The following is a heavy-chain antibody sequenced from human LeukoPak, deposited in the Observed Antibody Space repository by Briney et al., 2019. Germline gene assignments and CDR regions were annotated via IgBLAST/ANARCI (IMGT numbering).Heavy chain of an antibody. J-gene: IGHJ6*03. D-gene: IGHD1-14*01. CDR3: AGVNLYYNYVDV. Sequence: GASVKVSCKASGYTFTRYGISWVRQAPGQGLEWMGWIRVDNGDTDNAQKFQGRVTITTDTSSTTIYMELRSLRSDDTAVYYCAGVNLYYNYVDVWGKGTTVTVSS. V-gene: IGHV1-18*01. CDR1: GYTFTRYG. CDR2: IRVDNGDT.